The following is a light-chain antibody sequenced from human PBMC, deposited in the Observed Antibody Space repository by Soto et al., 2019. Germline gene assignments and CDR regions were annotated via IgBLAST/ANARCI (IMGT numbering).Light chain of an antibody. CDR1: SSDVGSYNV. CDR3: CSYAGSNTWV. Sequence: QSALTQPASVSGSPGQSITISCTGTSSDVGSYNVVSWYQQHPGKAPQLMISEVTKRPSGVSNRFSGSKSGNTASLTISGLQAEDESDYYCCSYAGSNTWVFGGGTQLTVL. CDR2: EVT. V-gene: IGLV2-23*02. J-gene: IGLJ3*02.